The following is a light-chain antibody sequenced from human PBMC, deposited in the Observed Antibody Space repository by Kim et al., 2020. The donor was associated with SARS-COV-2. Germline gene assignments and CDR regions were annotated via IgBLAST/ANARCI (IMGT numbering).Light chain of an antibody. CDR2: GRN. J-gene: IGLJ2*01. Sequence: SSELTQDPAVSVALGQTVRITCQGDSLRSYYATWYQQKPRQAPLLVIFGRNNRPSGIPDRFPGSTSGNTASLTISGAQAEDEADFYCQSRDSVGNVVFGGGTKVTVL. CDR3: QSRDSVGNVV. V-gene: IGLV3-19*01. CDR1: SLRSYY.